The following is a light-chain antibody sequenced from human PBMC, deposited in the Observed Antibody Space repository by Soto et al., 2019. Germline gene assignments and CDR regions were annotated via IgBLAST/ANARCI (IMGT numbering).Light chain of an antibody. CDR3: QQYNNYET. J-gene: IGKJ1*01. Sequence: DIQMTQSPSTLSGSVGDRVTITCRASQTISSWLAWYQQKPGKAPKLLIYKASTLKSGVPSRFSGSGSGTEFTLTISGLQPDDFATYYCQQYNNYETFGQGTKVDIK. V-gene: IGKV1-5*03. CDR1: QTISSW. CDR2: KAS.